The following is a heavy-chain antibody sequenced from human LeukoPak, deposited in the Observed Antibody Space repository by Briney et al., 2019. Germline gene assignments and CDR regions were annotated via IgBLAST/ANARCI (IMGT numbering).Heavy chain of an antibody. CDR2: IYTSGST. CDR3: ARSLLWFGELPYTPFDY. D-gene: IGHD3-10*01. Sequence: PSETLSLTCTVSGGSISSGSYYWSWIRQPAGKGLERIGRIYTSGSTNYNPSLKSRVTISVDTSKNQFSLKLSSVTAADTAVYYCARSLLWFGELPYTPFDYWGQGTLVTVSS. J-gene: IGHJ4*02. CDR1: GGSISSGSYY. V-gene: IGHV4-61*02.